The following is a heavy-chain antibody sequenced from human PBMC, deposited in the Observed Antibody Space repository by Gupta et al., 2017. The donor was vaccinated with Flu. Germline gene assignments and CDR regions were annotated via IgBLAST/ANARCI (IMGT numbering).Heavy chain of an antibody. V-gene: IGHV3-15*01. CDR2: IKSKTDGGAT. CDR3: TTDFWGYCSVTGCRVDS. D-gene: IGHD2-15*01. J-gene: IGHJ4*02. Sequence: GRIKSKTDGGATDYAAPVKGRFTITRDDSKNTVCLQMNSLKTEDTGVYYCTTDFWGYCSVTGCRVDSLGQGTLVTVSS.